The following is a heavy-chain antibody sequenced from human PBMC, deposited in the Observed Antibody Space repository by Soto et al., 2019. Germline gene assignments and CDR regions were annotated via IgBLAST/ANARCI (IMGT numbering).Heavy chain of an antibody. Sequence: DVQLVESGGGLVKPGGSLRLSCAASGFTFSSSSINWVRQAPGKGLEWVSYISRTSSHIYYADSVRGRFTISRDNAEKSLYLQMSSLRAEDTAVYYCARSSGEYLRYDGFDIWGQGTMVTVSS. D-gene: IGHD4-17*01. CDR2: ISRTSSHI. CDR3: ARSSGEYLRYDGFDI. CDR1: GFTFSSSS. V-gene: IGHV3-21*01. J-gene: IGHJ3*02.